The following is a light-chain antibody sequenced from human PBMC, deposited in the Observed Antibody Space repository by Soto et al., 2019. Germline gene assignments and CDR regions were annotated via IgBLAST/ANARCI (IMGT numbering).Light chain of an antibody. CDR1: QSINNN. J-gene: IGKJ5*01. CDR2: GAS. V-gene: IGKV3-11*01. CDR3: QQRSNWPPGFT. Sequence: EIVITQSPATLSVSLGESATLSCRASQSINNNLAWYQQRPGQAHRLLIYGASTRATGIPARFSGSGSGTDFTLTISSLEPEDFAVYYCQQRSNWPPGFTFGQGTRLEI.